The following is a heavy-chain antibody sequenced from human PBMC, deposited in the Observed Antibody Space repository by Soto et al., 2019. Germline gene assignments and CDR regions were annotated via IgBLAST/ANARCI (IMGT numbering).Heavy chain of an antibody. V-gene: IGHV3-30*04. J-gene: IGHJ6*02. CDR3: TRVPGDTVAILYIYPLDGLEPLYDVDV. CDR2: ITFDGSNK. Sequence: QMQLVESGGGAVQPGRSLRLSCAASGFTFSYYPMHWVRQAPGKGLEWVAVITFDGSNKYYADSVKGRFTISRDNSKKRLYLHMSILREEDTAVYYCTRVPGDTVAILYIYPLDGLEPLYDVDVWGQGTTVTVSS. D-gene: IGHD4-17*01. CDR1: GFTFSYYP.